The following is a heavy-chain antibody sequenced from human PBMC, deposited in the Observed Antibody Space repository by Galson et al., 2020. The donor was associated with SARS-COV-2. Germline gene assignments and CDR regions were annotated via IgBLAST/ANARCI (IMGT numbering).Heavy chain of an antibody. D-gene: IGHD3-10*01. V-gene: IGHV7-4-1*02. CDR1: GYTFTSYA. CDR2: INTNTGNP. Sequence: ASVPVSCKASGYTFTSYAMNWVRQAPGQGLEWMGWINTNTGNPTYAQGFTGRFVFSLDTSVSTAYLQISSLKAEDTAVYYCARAQGGTMVTYYYFGMDVWGQGTTVTVSS. J-gene: IGHJ6*02. CDR3: ARAQGGTMVTYYYFGMDV.